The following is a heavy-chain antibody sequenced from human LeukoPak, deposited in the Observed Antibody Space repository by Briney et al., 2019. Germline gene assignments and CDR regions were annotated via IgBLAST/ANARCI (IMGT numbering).Heavy chain of an antibody. CDR2: TSHSGST. V-gene: IGHV4-34*01. J-gene: IGHJ4*02. Sequence: SETLSLTCAVYGGSFSGYYWSWIRQPPGKGLEWIEETSHSGSTNYNPSLESRVTISVDTSKKQFSLKLSSVTAADTAVYYCAAKARDFDYWGQGTLVTVSS. CDR1: GGSFSGYY. CDR3: AAKARDFDY.